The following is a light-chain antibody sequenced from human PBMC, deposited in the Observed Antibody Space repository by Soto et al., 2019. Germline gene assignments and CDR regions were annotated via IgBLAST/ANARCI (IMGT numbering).Light chain of an antibody. Sequence: QLVLTQSPSASASLGASVKLTCTLRSGHRSYAIAWHQQQPEKGPRYLMKVNSDGTHIKGDGIPDRFSGSSSGAERYLTIFSLQSEDEADYYCQTWDTGIGVFGGGTKLTVL. V-gene: IGLV4-69*02. CDR1: SGHRSYA. CDR2: VNSDGTH. J-gene: IGLJ3*02. CDR3: QTWDTGIGV.